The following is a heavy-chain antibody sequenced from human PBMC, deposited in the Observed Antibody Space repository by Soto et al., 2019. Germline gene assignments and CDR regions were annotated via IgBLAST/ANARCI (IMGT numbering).Heavy chain of an antibody. CDR3: ARGIQYRYGMDV. V-gene: IGHV3-74*01. D-gene: IGHD3-16*02. CDR2: INGDGSNT. Sequence: GGSLRLSCAATGFTFTNYWMHWVRQAPGKGLVWVSRINGDGSNTFYADSVKGRLTISRDNAENTVYLQMNSLRAEDTAVYYCARGIQYRYGMDVWGQGTTVTVSS. CDR1: GFTFTNYW. J-gene: IGHJ6*02.